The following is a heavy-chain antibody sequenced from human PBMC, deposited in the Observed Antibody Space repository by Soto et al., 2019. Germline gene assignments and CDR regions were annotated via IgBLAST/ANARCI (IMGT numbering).Heavy chain of an antibody. CDR1: GGSFSSYY. CDR2: IYPTGST. D-gene: IGHD2-2*01. V-gene: IGHV4-4*07. J-gene: IGHJ5*02. CDR3: ATGRSEIVPGAMDT. Sequence: QVQLQESGPGLVKPSETLSLSCTVSGGSFSSYYCNWVRKSAGKGLELIGRIYPTGSTTYNPSLKSRLTMSVDTSKNQFSLRLTSMTAADTAVYYCATGRSEIVPGAMDTLGQGTLVTVSS.